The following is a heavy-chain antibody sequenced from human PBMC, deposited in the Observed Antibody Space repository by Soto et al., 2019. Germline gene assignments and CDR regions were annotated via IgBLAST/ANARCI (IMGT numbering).Heavy chain of an antibody. CDR1: GFTFDDYA. Sequence: GGSLRLSCAASGFTFDDYAMHWVRQAPGKGLEWVSGISWNSGSIGYADSVKGRFTISRDNAKNSLYLQMNSLRAEDTALYYCAKGTGGIVVGYWLAGFDPWGQGTLVTVSS. J-gene: IGHJ5*02. D-gene: IGHD2-2*01. CDR2: ISWNSGSI. CDR3: AKGTGGIVVGYWLAGFDP. V-gene: IGHV3-9*01.